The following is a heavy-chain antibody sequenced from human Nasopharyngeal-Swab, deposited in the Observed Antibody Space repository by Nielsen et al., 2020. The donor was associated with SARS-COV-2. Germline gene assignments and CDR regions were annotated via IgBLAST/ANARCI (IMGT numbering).Heavy chain of an antibody. CDR1: GGTFSSYA. J-gene: IGHJ6*02. CDR3: ARDGTTSQTSYYYYGMDV. Sequence: SVKVSCKASGGTFSSYAISWVRQAPGQGLEWMGGIIPIFGTANYAQKFQGRVTITADESTSTAYMELSSLRSEDTAVYYCARDGTTSQTSYYYYGMDVWGQGTTVIVSS. CDR2: IIPIFGTA. V-gene: IGHV1-69*13. D-gene: IGHD4-17*01.